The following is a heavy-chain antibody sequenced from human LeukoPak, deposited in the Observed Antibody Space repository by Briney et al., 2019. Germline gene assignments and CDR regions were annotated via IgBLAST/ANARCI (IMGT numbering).Heavy chain of an antibody. V-gene: IGHV4-39*01. D-gene: IGHD3-10*01. CDR3: GRHYYGSSQIDY. CDR1: GYSIASGKFY. Sequence: SETLSLTCTVSGYSIASGKFYWGWIRQPPGKGLEWIGNIYYSGTTYNNPSLTSRVTMSVDTSTNQFSLKMASVTAADTAMYYCGRHYYGSSQIDYWGQGTLVTVSS. J-gene: IGHJ4*02. CDR2: IYYSGTT.